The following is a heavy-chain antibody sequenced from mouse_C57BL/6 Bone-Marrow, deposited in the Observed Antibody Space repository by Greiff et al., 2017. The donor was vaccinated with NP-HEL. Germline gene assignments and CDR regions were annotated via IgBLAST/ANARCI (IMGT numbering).Heavy chain of an antibody. CDR2: ISNGGGST. CDR1: GFTFSDYY. D-gene: IGHD2-4*01. V-gene: IGHV5-12*01. J-gene: IGHJ3*01. CDR3: ARPSYDYDGAWFAY. Sequence: DVMLVESGGGLVQPGGSLKLSCAASGFTFSDYYMYWVRQTPEKRLEWVAYISNGGGSTYYPDTVKGRFTISRDNAKNTLYLQMSRLKSEDTAMYYCARPSYDYDGAWFAYWGQGTLVTVSA.